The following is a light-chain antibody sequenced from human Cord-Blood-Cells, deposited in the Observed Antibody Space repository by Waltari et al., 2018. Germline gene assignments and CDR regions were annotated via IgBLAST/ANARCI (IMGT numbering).Light chain of an antibody. CDR2: WAS. CDR3: QQYYSTPRT. V-gene: IGKV4-1*01. J-gene: IGKJ5*01. CDR1: QSVLYSSNNKNY. Sequence: DIVMTKSPDSLAVSLGERATINSKSSQSVLYSSNNKNYVAWYQQKPGQPPKLLIYWASTRESGVPDLISGSGSGTEFPLTISSLQAEDVAVYYCQQYYSTPRTFGQGTRLEIK.